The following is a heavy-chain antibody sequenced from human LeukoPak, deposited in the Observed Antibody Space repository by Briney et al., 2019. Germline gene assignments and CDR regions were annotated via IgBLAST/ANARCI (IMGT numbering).Heavy chain of an antibody. D-gene: IGHD5-18*01. J-gene: IGHJ4*02. CDR1: GFTFSGSA. CDR2: IRSKANSYAT. Sequence: GWALRLSCAASGFTFSGSAMHWVRQASGTGLEWVGRIRSKANSYATAYAASVKGRFTISRDDSKNTAYLQMNSLKTEDTAVYYCTNIYSYGSSGGQGTLVTVSS. CDR3: TNIYSYGSS. V-gene: IGHV3-73*01.